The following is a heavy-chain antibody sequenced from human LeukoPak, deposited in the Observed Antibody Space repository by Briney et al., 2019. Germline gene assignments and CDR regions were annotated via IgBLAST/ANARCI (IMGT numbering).Heavy chain of an antibody. J-gene: IGHJ5*02. CDR2: IHSSGST. V-gene: IGHV4-59*12. CDR3: ARIRITIFNWFDP. D-gene: IGHD3-3*01. Sequence: PSETLSLTCTVSAGSISNYFWNWIRQPPGKGLEWIGYIHSSGSTNYNPSLKSRLTMSVDTSKNQFSLKLSSVTAADTAVYYCARIRITIFNWFDPWGQGTLVTVSS. CDR1: AGSISNYF.